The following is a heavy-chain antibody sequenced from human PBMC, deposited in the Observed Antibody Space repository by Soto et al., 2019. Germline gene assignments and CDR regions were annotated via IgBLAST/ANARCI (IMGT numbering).Heavy chain of an antibody. J-gene: IGHJ4*02. Sequence: PSETLSLTCTASGGSISSYYWSWIRQSPGKGLEWIGYMYYSGSTNYNPSLKSRVTISIDTSRNQFSLKLSSVTAADTAVYYCARGYCSGGKCYSTFFDYWGQGTLVTVSS. D-gene: IGHD2-15*01. CDR3: ARGYCSGGKCYSTFFDY. CDR2: MYYSGST. CDR1: GGSISSYY. V-gene: IGHV4-59*01.